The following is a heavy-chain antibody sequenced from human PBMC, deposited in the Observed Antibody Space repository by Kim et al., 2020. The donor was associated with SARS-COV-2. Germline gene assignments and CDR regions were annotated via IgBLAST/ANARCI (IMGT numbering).Heavy chain of an antibody. D-gene: IGHD3-22*01. CDR3: AKHFGSSGSEFQH. Sequence: GGSLRLSCAASGFTFSAYAMSWVRQAPGKGLEWVSHISGSDGSTDYADSVKGRFITSRDNSKNTLHVQMNSLRAEDTAVYYCAKHFGSSGSEFQHWGQGT. J-gene: IGHJ1*01. CDR2: ISGSDGST. V-gene: IGHV3-23*01. CDR1: GFTFSAYA.